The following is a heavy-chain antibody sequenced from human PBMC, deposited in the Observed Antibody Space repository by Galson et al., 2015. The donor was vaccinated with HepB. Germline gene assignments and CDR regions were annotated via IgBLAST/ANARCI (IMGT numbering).Heavy chain of an antibody. V-gene: IGHV3-30*03. CDR2: ISYDGSNK. J-gene: IGHJ6*02. CDR1: GFTFSSYG. CDR3: ARFGELGGLYYYYGMDV. Sequence: SLRLSCAASGFTFSSYGMHWVRQAPGKGLEWVAVISYDGSNKYYADSVKGRFTISRDNSKNTLYLQMNSLRAEDTAVYYCARFGELGGLYYYYGMDVWGQGTTVTVSS. D-gene: IGHD3-10*01.